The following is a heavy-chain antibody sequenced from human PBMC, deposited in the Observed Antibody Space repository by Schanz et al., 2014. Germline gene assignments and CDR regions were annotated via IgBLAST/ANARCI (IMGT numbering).Heavy chain of an antibody. CDR1: GFTFRSYG. V-gene: IGHV3-33*06. J-gene: IGHJ4*02. D-gene: IGHD3-9*01. CDR3: AKHVRSLTGNDY. Sequence: VHLLESGGGVVQPGRSLRLSCAASGFTFRSYGMHWVRQAPGKGLEWVALISYDGSSKNHADSVQGRFTISRDNAKNSLYLQMNSLRAEDTAGYYCAKHVRSLTGNDYWGQGTLVTVSS. CDR2: ISYDGSSK.